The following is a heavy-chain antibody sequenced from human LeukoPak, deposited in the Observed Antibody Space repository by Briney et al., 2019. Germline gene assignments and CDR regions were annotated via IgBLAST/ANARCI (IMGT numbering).Heavy chain of an antibody. CDR3: ARTFDALGYYFDY. D-gene: IGHD3-16*01. Sequence: PGGSLRLSCAASGFTFSSYGKSSVRQAPGKGLECVSAISGSGGSTYYADSVKGLFTTSRDNSKNTLYLQMNSLRAEDTAVYYCARTFDALGYYFDYWGQGTLVTVSS. J-gene: IGHJ4*02. V-gene: IGHV3-23*01. CDR2: ISGSGGST. CDR1: GFTFSSYG.